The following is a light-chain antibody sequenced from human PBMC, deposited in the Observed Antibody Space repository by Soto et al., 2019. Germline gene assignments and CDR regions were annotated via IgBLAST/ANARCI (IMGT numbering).Light chain of an antibody. CDR2: GAS. V-gene: IGKV3D-15*01. Sequence: TQYPGTQSLSPGDRATLSCRASQSVISNYAAWYQQKAGQAPRLLISGASTKAAGIPAKFSGSGSGTEFTLTISFLQSEDFTVYYSKQYTNWPSTFGQGTKA. CDR3: KQYTNWPST. J-gene: IGKJ1*01. CDR1: QSVISN.